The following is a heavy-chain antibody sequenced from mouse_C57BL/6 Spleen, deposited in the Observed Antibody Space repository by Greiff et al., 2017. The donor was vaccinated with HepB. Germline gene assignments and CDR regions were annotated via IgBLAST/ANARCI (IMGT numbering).Heavy chain of an antibody. CDR1: GYTFTSYW. V-gene: IGHV1-52*01. CDR2: IDPSDSET. J-gene: IGHJ4*01. CDR3: ARRGGSSSLYYYAMDY. D-gene: IGHD1-1*01. Sequence: QVQLQQPGAELVRPGSSVKLSCKASGYTFTSYWMHWVKQRPIQGLEWIGNIDPSDSETHYNQKFKDKATFTVDKSSSTAYMQLSSLTSEDSAVYYCARRGGSSSLYYYAMDYWGQGTSVTVSS.